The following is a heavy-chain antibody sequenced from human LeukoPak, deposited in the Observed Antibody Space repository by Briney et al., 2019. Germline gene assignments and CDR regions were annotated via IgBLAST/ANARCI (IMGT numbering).Heavy chain of an antibody. CDR2: IIPIFGTA. CDR3: ARVYSYGPLGYFDY. V-gene: IGHV1-69*01. CDR1: GGTFSSYA. D-gene: IGHD5-18*01. Sequence: ASVKVSCKASGGTFSSYAISWVRQAPGQGLEWMGGIIPIFGTANYAQKFQGRVTITADESTSTAYMELSSLRSEDTAVYYCARVYSYGPLGYFDYWGQGTLVTVSS. J-gene: IGHJ4*02.